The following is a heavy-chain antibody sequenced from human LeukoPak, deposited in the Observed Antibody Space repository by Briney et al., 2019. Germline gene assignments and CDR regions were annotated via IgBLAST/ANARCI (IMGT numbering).Heavy chain of an antibody. Sequence: SETLSLTCTVSGGSISSGGYYWSWIRQPPGKGLEWIGYIYHSGSTYYNPSLKSRVTISVDRSKNQFSLKLSSVTAADTAVYYCARDSIAGYSLSWWGQGTLVTVSS. CDR1: GGSISSGGYY. D-gene: IGHD3-9*01. CDR2: IYHSGST. CDR3: ARDSIAGYSLSW. J-gene: IGHJ4*02. V-gene: IGHV4-30-2*01.